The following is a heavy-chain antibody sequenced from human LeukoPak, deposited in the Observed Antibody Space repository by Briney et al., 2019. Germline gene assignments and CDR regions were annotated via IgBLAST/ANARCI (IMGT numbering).Heavy chain of an antibody. D-gene: IGHD6-13*01. CDR1: RFTFSSYG. V-gene: IGHV3-74*01. CDR3: ARDSGSWVAAGD. J-gene: IGHJ4*02. CDR2: INTDGDTT. Sequence: VQLVESGGGVVQPGRSLRLSCAASRFTFSSYGMHWVRQAPGKGLVWVSRINTDGDTTSYADSVKGRFTISRDNAKNTLYLQMNSLRAEDTAIYYCARDSGSWVAAGDWGQGTLVTVSS.